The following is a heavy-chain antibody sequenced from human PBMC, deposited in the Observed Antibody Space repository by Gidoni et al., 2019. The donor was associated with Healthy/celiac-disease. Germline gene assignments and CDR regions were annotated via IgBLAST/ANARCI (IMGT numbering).Heavy chain of an antibody. J-gene: IGHJ6*03. Sequence: QVQLVQSGAEVKKPGSSVKFSCKASGGPFSSYAISWVRQAPGQGLEWMGGIIPIFGTANYAQKFQGRVTITADESTSTAYMELSSLRSEDTAVYYCARALGYCSGGSCYASYYYYYMDVWGKGTTVTVSS. CDR2: IIPIFGTA. CDR3: ARALGYCSGGSCYASYYYYYMDV. V-gene: IGHV1-69*01. CDR1: GGPFSSYA. D-gene: IGHD2-15*01.